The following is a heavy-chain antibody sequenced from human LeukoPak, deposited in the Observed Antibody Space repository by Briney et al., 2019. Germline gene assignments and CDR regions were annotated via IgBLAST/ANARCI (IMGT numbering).Heavy chain of an antibody. J-gene: IGHJ5*02. D-gene: IGHD7-27*01. V-gene: IGHV1-46*01. CDR2: INPDYGTT. CDR3: ARDHSTADTSSWWLDP. Sequence: ASVKVPCKTFGYTFTSHWMHWVRQAPGQGLEWMGIINPDYGTTLYAQKFRGRITVTRDTSSSTVYMELNSLTSEDTALYYCARDHSTADTSSWWLDPWGQGTLVTVSS. CDR1: GYTFTSHW.